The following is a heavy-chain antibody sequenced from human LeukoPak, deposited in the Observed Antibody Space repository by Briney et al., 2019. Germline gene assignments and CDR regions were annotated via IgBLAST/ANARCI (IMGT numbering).Heavy chain of an antibody. CDR2: IYYSGST. V-gene: IGHV4-59*01. D-gene: IGHD5-12*01. Sequence: SETLSHTCTVSGISLSGYYWSWIRQPPGKGLEWIGYIYYSGSTNYNPSLKSRVTISVDTSKNQFSLKLSSVTAADTAVYYCARGNGYNLYWGQGTLVTVSS. CDR3: ARGNGYNLY. J-gene: IGHJ4*02. CDR1: GISLSGYY.